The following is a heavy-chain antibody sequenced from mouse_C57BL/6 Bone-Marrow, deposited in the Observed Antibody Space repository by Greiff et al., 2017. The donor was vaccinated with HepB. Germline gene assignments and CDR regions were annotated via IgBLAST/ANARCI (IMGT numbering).Heavy chain of an antibody. J-gene: IGHJ4*01. CDR3: ARHRIYYDYLDY. CDR1: GFTFSSYG. D-gene: IGHD2-4*01. CDR2: ISSGGSYT. Sequence: EVKLVESGGDLVKPGGSLKLSCAASGFTFSSYGMSWVRQTPDKRLEWVATISSGGSYTYYPDSVKGRFTISRDNAKNTLYLQMSSLKSEDTAMYYEARHRIYYDYLDYWGQGTSVTVTS. V-gene: IGHV5-6*01.